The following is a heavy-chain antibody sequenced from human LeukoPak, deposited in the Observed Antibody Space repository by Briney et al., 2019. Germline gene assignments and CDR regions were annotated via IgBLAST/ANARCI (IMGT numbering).Heavy chain of an antibody. V-gene: IGHV4-59*01. CDR1: GGSITNYY. Sequence: MPSETLSLTCTVSGGSITNYYWTWIRQSPGKGLEWIGYVYHRGSDDFNPSFKSRVTISVDASLSQLSLNLRSVTAADTAVYFCAGVFTRNRGDYYYYMDVWGKGIKVTVSS. CDR3: AGVFTRNRGDYYYYMDV. J-gene: IGHJ6*03. D-gene: IGHD1-1*01. CDR2: VYHRGSD.